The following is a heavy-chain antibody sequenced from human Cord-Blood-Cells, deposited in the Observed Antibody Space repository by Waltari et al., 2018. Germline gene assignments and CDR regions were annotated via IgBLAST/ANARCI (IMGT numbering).Heavy chain of an antibody. CDR3: ARQTGNWFDP. J-gene: IGHJ5*02. CDR2: IYYSGST. Sequence: QLQLQESGPGLVKPSETLSLTCTVSAGSISSSSYYWGWIRQPPGKGLEWIGSIYYSGSTYYTPSLKRRVTISVDTSKSQFSLKLSSVTAADTAVYYCARQTGNWFDPWGQGTLVTVSS. D-gene: IGHD7-27*01. CDR1: AGSISSSSYY. V-gene: IGHV4-39*01.